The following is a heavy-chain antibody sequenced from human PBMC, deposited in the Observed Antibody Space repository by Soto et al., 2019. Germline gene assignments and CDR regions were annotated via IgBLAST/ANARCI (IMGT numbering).Heavy chain of an antibody. CDR3: ASLDPDIVVAQDYYYYYMDV. V-gene: IGHV1-69*02. CDR1: GGTFSSHT. D-gene: IGHD2-2*01. J-gene: IGHJ6*03. CDR2: IIPILGIA. Sequence: QVQLVQSGAEVKKPGSSVKVSCKASGGTFSSHTISWVRQAPGQGLEWMGRIIPILGIANYAQKFQGRVTITADKSASTAHMELSSLRSEDTAVYYCASLDPDIVVAQDYYYYYMDVWGKGTTVTVSS.